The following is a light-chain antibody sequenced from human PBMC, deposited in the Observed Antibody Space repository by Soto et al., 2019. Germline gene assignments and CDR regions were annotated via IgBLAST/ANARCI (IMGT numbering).Light chain of an antibody. CDR3: QQRSNWSIT. Sequence: ETVLTQSPGTLSLCPGERATLSCRASQSVTSNYLAWYQQKPGQAPRLLIYDASNRATGIPARFSGSGSGTDFTLTISSLEPEDFAVYYCQQRSNWSITFGQGTRLEIK. CDR2: DAS. J-gene: IGKJ5*01. V-gene: IGKV3D-20*02. CDR1: QSVTSNY.